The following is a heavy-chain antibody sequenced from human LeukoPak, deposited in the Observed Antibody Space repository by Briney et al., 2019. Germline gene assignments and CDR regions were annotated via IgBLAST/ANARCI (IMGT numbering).Heavy chain of an antibody. CDR1: GGTFSSYA. V-gene: IGHV1-69*05. J-gene: IGHJ4*02. CDR3: ARCGGSCSGGFDY. D-gene: IGHD2-15*01. CDR2: IIPIFGTA. Sequence: GASVKVSCKASGGTFSSYAISWVRQAPGQGLEWMGGIIPIFGTANYAQKFQGRVTITTDESTSTAYMELSSLRSEDTAVYYCARCGGSCSGGFDYWGQGTLVTVSS.